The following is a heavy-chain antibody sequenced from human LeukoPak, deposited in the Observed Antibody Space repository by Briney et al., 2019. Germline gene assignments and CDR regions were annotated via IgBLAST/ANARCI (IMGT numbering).Heavy chain of an antibody. CDR3: AKEVEPGYFDY. CDR2: ISYDGSNK. V-gene: IGHV3-30*18. Sequence: GGSLRLSCAASGFTFSSYGMHWVRQAPGKGLEWVAVISYDGSNKYYADSVKGRFTISRDNSKNTLYLQMNSLRAEDTAVYYCAKEVEPGYFDYWGQGTLVTVSS. D-gene: IGHD5-24*01. CDR1: GFTFSSYG. J-gene: IGHJ4*02.